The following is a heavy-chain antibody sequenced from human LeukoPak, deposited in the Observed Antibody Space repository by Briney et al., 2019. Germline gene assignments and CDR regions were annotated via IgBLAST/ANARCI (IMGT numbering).Heavy chain of an antibody. V-gene: IGHV3-23*01. CDR2: IRPSGDNT. CDR3: ARVAGWHWFDP. Sequence: GGSLRLSCAASGFTFSSYDMTWVRQAPGRGLEWVSSIRPSGDNTYYGDSVKGRLTISRDNSKNTVYLLMNNMRVDDTAVYYCARVAGWHWFDPWGQGTLVTVSS. J-gene: IGHJ5*02. CDR1: GFTFSSYD. D-gene: IGHD6-19*01.